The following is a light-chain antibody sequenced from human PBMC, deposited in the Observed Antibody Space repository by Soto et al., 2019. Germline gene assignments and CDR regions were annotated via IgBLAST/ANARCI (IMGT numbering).Light chain of an antibody. CDR3: SSYTGNNNYV. V-gene: IGLV2-14*01. Sequence: QSALTQPASVSGSAGRSITISCTGASSDVGGYSYVSWFQQHPGKVPKLMIYDVSNRPSGVSNRFSGSKSGNTASLTISGLQAEDESDYYCSSYTGNNNYVFGSGTKLTV. J-gene: IGLJ1*01. CDR1: SSDVGGYSY. CDR2: DVS.